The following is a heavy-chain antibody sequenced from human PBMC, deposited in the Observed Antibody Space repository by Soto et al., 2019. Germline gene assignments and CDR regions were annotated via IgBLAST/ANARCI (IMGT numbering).Heavy chain of an antibody. Sequence: GGSLRLSCAASGFTFSSYGMHWVRQAPGKGLEWVSVIWYDGNNKYYVDSVKGRFTISRDNSKNTLYLQMDSLRADDTAVYYCLRDRYSSSSGDYYYYYGLDVWGQGATVTVSS. CDR1: GFTFSSYG. V-gene: IGHV3-33*01. CDR3: LRDRYSSSSGDYYYYYGLDV. CDR2: IWYDGNNK. D-gene: IGHD6-6*01. J-gene: IGHJ6*02.